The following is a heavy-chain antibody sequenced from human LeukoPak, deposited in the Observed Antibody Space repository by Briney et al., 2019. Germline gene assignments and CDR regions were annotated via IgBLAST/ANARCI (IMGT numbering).Heavy chain of an antibody. CDR3: AREGGFASFGAAVS. Sequence: GGSLRLSCVASGFSLSRYWMSWVRQAPGKGLEWVANIKQDGGEKYYGDSVEGRFTISRVNAKNSLSLQMNSLRAEDTAVYFCAREGGFASFGAAVSWGQGTLVTVSS. J-gene: IGHJ5*02. CDR2: IKQDGGEK. CDR1: GFSLSRYW. D-gene: IGHD3-3*01. V-gene: IGHV3-7*05.